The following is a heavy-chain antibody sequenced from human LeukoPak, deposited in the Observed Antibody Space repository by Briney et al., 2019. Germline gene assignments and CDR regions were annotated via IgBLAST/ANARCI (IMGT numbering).Heavy chain of an antibody. V-gene: IGHV3-9*01. D-gene: IGHD3-10*01. CDR1: GFTFSSYA. J-gene: IGHJ4*02. CDR3: AKDGWEGITAEFDY. Sequence: GGSLRLSCAASGFTFSSYAMSWVRQAPGKGLEWVSGISWNSGSIGYADSVKGRFTISRDNAKNSLYLQMNSLRAEDTALYYCAKDGWEGITAEFDYWGQGTLVTVSS. CDR2: ISWNSGSI.